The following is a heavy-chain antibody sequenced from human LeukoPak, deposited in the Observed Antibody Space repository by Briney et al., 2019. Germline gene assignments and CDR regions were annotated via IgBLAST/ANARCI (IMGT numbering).Heavy chain of an antibody. V-gene: IGHV3-30-3*01. Sequence: GGSLRLSCAASGFTFSSYAMHWVRQAPGKGLEWVAVISYDGSNKYYADSVKGRFTISRGNSKNTLYLQMNSLRAEGTAVYYCARAYYDFWSGPIPAEEVSINYYYGMDVWGQGTTVTVSS. D-gene: IGHD3-3*01. CDR2: ISYDGSNK. CDR1: GFTFSSYA. CDR3: ARAYYDFWSGPIPAEEVSINYYYGMDV. J-gene: IGHJ6*02.